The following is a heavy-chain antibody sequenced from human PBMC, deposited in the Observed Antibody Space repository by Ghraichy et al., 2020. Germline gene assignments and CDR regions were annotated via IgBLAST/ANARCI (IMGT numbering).Heavy chain of an antibody. CDR3: ARHQWELRGFDY. Sequence: SETLSLTCSVSGDSISSGSCFWAWIRPGPGEGLEWIGSMYYSGTSYYNSSLESRVTISRETSQNQFTLKLTSVTAADTAFYYCARHQWELRGFDYWGHGALVTVPS. D-gene: IGHD1-26*01. J-gene: IGHJ4*01. CDR1: GDSISSGSCF. V-gene: IGHV4-39*01. CDR2: MYYSGTS.